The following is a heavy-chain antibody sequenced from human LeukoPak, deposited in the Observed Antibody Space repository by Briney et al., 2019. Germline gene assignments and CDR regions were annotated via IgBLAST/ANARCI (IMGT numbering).Heavy chain of an antibody. CDR2: IIPIFGTA. J-gene: IGHJ4*02. D-gene: IGHD6-19*01. CDR3: ARSQSSGSWGY. V-gene: IGHV1-69*06. Sequence: ASVKVSCKASGGTFSSYATSWVRQAPGQGLEWMGGIIPIFGTANYAQKFQGRVTIAADKSTSTAYMELSSLRSEDTAVYYCARSQSSGSWGYWGQGTLVTVSS. CDR1: GGTFSSYA.